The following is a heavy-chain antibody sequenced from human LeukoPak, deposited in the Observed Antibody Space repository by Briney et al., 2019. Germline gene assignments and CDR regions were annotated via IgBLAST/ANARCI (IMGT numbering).Heavy chain of an antibody. J-gene: IGHJ4*02. D-gene: IGHD2-15*01. CDR3: ARLVKYCSGGSCYSRYFDY. CDR1: GGSISSYY. V-gene: IGHV4-59*08. CDR2: IYYSGST. Sequence: PSETLSLTCTVSGGSISSYYWSWIRQPPGKGLEWIGYIYYSGSTNYNPSLKSRVTISVDTSKNQFSLKLSSVTAADTAVYYCARLVKYCSGGSCYSRYFDYWGQGTLVTVSS.